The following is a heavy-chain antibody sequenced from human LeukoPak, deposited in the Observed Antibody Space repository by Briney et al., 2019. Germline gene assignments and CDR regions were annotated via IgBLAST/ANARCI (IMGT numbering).Heavy chain of an antibody. V-gene: IGHV3-21*01. CDR3: ARGGGYIYGNRPGAFDI. Sequence: PGGSLRLSCEASGFTFSSYRMHWVRQAPGKGLEWVSSISSSSSYIYYADSVKGRFTISRDDAKNSLYLQMNSLRVEDTAVYYCARGGGYIYGNRPGAFDIWGQGTMVTVSS. D-gene: IGHD5-18*01. J-gene: IGHJ3*02. CDR2: ISSSSSYI. CDR1: GFTFSSYR.